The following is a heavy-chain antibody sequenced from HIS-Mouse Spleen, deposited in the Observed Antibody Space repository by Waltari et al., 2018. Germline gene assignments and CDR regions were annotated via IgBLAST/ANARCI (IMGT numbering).Heavy chain of an antibody. Sequence: QLQLQESGPGLVKPSETLSLTCTVSGGSIRSSSYYWGWIRQPPGKGLEWIGSIYYMGSTYYKPSLKGRVTRSVDTSKNQFSLKLGSVTAADTAVYYCAREIPYSSSWYDWYFDLWGRGTLVTVSS. CDR2: IYYMGST. D-gene: IGHD6-13*01. CDR1: GGSIRSSSYY. V-gene: IGHV4-39*07. CDR3: AREIPYSSSWYDWYFDL. J-gene: IGHJ2*01.